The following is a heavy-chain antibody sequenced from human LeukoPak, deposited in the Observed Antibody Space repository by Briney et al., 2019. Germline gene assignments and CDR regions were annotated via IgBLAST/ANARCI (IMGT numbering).Heavy chain of an antibody. J-gene: IGHJ3*02. Sequence: GGSLRLSCAASGFTFRSYSMNWVRQAPGKGLEWVSSISSSSSYIYYADSVKGRFTISRDNAKNSLYLQMNSLRAEDTAVYYCARARYYDSSGYLDAFDIWGQGTMVTVSS. V-gene: IGHV3-21*01. CDR2: ISSSSSYI. D-gene: IGHD3-22*01. CDR1: GFTFRSYS. CDR3: ARARYYDSSGYLDAFDI.